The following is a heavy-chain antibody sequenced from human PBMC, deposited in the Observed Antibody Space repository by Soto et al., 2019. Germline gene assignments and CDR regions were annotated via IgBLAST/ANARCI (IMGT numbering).Heavy chain of an antibody. CDR3: ERDSQIAARQTDFDP. V-gene: IGHV3-23*01. Sequence: SVTISCAASGFTFSSYPMSWVRQAPGKGLEWVSAISGSGGSTYYADSVKGRFTISRDNAKNSLYLQMNSLRAEDTAVYYCERDSQIAARQTDFDPWGQGTLVTVSS. J-gene: IGHJ5*02. CDR1: GFTFSSYP. CDR2: ISGSGGST. D-gene: IGHD6-6*01.